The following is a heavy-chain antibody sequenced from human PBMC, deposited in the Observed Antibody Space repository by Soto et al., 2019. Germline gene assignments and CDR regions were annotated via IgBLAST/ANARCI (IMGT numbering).Heavy chain of an antibody. V-gene: IGHV5-51*01. D-gene: IGHD3-22*01. J-gene: IGHJ6*02. CDR1: GYSFTSYW. Sequence: GESLKISCKGSGYSFTSYWIGWVRQMPGKGLEWMGIIYPGDSDTRYSPSFQGQVTISADKSISTAYLQWSSLKASDTAMYYCARQLRDYYDSSGYAIYYGMDVWGQGTTVTVSS. CDR3: ARQLRDYYDSSGYAIYYGMDV. CDR2: IYPGDSDT.